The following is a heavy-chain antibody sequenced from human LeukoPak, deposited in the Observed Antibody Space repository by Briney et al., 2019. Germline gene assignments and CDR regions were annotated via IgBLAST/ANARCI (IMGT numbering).Heavy chain of an antibody. V-gene: IGHV3-7*01. Sequence: GGSLRLSCAASGFTFSSYWMSWVRQAPGKGLEWVANIKKDGSEKYYVDSVKGRFTISRDNAKTSLYLQMNSLRAEDTAVYYCAKDLPDIVVVVAATPWDYWGQGTLVTVSS. CDR2: IKKDGSEK. J-gene: IGHJ4*02. CDR3: AKDLPDIVVVVAATPWDY. CDR1: GFTFSSYW. D-gene: IGHD2-15*01.